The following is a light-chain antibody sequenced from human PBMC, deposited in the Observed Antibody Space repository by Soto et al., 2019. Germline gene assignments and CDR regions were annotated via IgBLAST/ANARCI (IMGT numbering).Light chain of an antibody. CDR3: QKYYSIPWT. J-gene: IGKJ1*01. CDR2: WSS. V-gene: IGKV4-1*01. CDR1: QSVLYNSNNDSY. Sequence: DIVMTQTPDSLAVSLGERATINCKSSQSVLYNSNNDSYLTWYQQKPGQSPRVLIYWSSTREAGVPDRFSGSGSGTDFPLTIIRLQAEDVAVYYCQKYYSIPWTFGQGTKVDIK.